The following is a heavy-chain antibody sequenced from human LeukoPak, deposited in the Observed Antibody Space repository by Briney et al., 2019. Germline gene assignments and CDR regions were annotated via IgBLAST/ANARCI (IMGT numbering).Heavy chain of an antibody. J-gene: IGHJ3*02. CDR3: ARDLAVKGDRDAFDI. Sequence: SETLSLTCTVSGGSISSYYWSWIRQPAGKGLEWIGRIYTSGSTNYNPSLKSRVTMSVDTSKNQFSLKLSSVTAADTAVYYCARDLAVKGDRDAFDIWGQGTMVTVSP. D-gene: IGHD3-16*01. CDR2: IYTSGST. V-gene: IGHV4-4*07. CDR1: GGSISSYY.